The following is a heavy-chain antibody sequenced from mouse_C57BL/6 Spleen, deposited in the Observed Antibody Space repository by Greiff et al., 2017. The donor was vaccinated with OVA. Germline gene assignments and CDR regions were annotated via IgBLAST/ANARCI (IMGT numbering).Heavy chain of an antibody. J-gene: IGHJ1*03. Sequence: DVQLQESGPGLVKPSQSLSLTCSVTGYSITSGYYWNWIRQFPGNKLEWMGYISYDGSNNYNPSLKNRISITRDTSKNQFFLKLNFVTTEDTATYYCASLYDGWYFDVWGTGTTVTVSS. V-gene: IGHV3-6*01. CDR2: ISYDGSN. D-gene: IGHD2-3*01. CDR1: GYSITSGYY. CDR3: ASLYDGWYFDV.